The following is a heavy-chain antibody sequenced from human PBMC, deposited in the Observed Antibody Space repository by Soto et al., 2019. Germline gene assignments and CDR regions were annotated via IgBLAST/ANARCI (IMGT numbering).Heavy chain of an antibody. CDR1: GFTFDDYA. CDR2: ISWNSGSI. CDR3: AKGPFLSVGYYTGFLAFDI. D-gene: IGHD3-3*01. V-gene: IGHV3-9*01. Sequence: TGGSLRLSCAASGFTFDDYAMHWVRQAPGKGLEWVSGISWNSGSIGYADSVKGRFTISRDNAKNSLYLQMNSLRAEDTALYYCAKGPFLSVGYYTGFLAFDIWGQGTMVTVSS. J-gene: IGHJ3*02.